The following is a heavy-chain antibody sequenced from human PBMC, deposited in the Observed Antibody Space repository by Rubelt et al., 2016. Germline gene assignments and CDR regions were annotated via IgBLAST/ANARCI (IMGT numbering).Heavy chain of an antibody. CDR3: ARSGKQWDALDY. Sequence: QVQLQESGPGLVKPSETLSLTCTVSGGSINSYYWSWIRQPPGKGLEWIGHIYYSGSTNYNPSLNGRVTISVDTSKNQFSLKLNSVTAADTAVYYCARSGKQWDALDYWGQGTLVTVSS. J-gene: IGHJ4*02. D-gene: IGHD6-19*01. CDR2: IYYSGST. V-gene: IGHV4-59*12. CDR1: GGSINSYY.